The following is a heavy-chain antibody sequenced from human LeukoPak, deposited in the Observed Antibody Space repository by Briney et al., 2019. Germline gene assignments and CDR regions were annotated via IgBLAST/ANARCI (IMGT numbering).Heavy chain of an antibody. D-gene: IGHD6-13*01. CDR1: GYTFTSYG. V-gene: IGHV1-18*01. J-gene: IGHJ6*02. Sequence: GASVKVSCKASGYTFTSYGISWVRQAPGQGLEWMGWISAYNGNTNYAQKFQGRVTVTTDTSTSTAYMELRSLRSDDTAVYYCAKGPSIAAAGGYYYGMDVWGQGTTVTVSS. CDR2: ISAYNGNT. CDR3: AKGPSIAAAGGYYYGMDV.